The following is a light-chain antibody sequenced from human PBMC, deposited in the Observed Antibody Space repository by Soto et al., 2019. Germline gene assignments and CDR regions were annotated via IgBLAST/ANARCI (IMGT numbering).Light chain of an antibody. V-gene: IGKV3-20*01. CDR3: QQYGGSFRV. J-gene: IGKJ3*01. CDR2: GAS. CDR1: QSVSSSY. Sequence: EIVLTQSPGSLSLSPGERAALSCRGSQSVSSSYLAGYQQKPGQAPRLLIYGASSRATGIPDRFSGSGSGTDFTLTISRLEPEDFAVYYCQQYGGSFRVFGPGTKVDIK.